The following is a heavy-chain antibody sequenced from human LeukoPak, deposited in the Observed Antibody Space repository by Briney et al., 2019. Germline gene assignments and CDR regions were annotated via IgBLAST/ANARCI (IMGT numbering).Heavy chain of an antibody. Sequence: GGSLRLSCAASGFTFSSYWMSWVRQAPGKGLEWVANIKQDGSEKYYVDSVKGRFTISRDKAKNSLYLQMNSLRAEDTAVYYCARGYRSGWYAGYNWFDPWGQGTLVTVSS. CDR3: ARGYRSGWYAGYNWFDP. V-gene: IGHV3-7*01. D-gene: IGHD6-19*01. J-gene: IGHJ5*02. CDR1: GFTFSSYW. CDR2: IKQDGSEK.